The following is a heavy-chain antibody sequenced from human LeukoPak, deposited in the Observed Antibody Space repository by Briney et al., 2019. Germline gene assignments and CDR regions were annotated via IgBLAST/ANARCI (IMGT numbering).Heavy chain of an antibody. CDR3: ARGKIRGYSGYDLIGAFDI. D-gene: IGHD5-12*01. CDR2: IGAYNGNT. V-gene: IGHV1-18*01. CDR1: GYTFTSYG. Sequence: ASVKVSCKASGYTFTSYGISWVRQAPGQGLEWMGWIGAYNGNTNYAQKLQGRVTMTTDTSTSTAYMELRSLRSDDTAVYYCARGKIRGYSGYDLIGAFDIWGQGTMVTVSS. J-gene: IGHJ3*02.